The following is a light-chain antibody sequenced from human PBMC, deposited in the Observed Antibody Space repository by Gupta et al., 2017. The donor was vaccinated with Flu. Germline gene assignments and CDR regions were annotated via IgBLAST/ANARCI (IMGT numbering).Light chain of an antibody. CDR2: RTD. CDR1: SSNMEGNF. V-gene: IGLV1-47*01. Sequence: RVTLFLSGDSSNMEGNFVYWYQQLPGTAPKLLIYRTDQRPSGVPDRFSGSKSGTSASLAISGLRAEDEADYYCAAWDDSRRCPVFGGGTKLTVL. J-gene: IGLJ3*02. CDR3: AAWDDSRRCPV.